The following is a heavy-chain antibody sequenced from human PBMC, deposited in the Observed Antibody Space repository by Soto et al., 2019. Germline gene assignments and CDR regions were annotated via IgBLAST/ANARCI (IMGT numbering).Heavy chain of an antibody. J-gene: IGHJ4*02. CDR2: IYYSAST. CDR3: ARAMQYYDSSGYWYYFDY. Sequence: QVRLQESGPGLVKPSQTLSLTCTVSGGSISSGGYYWSWIRQHPGKGLDWIGYIYYSASTYYNPPLKSRVTISVDTSKIQFSLKLSSVTAADTAVYYCARAMQYYDSSGYWYYFDYWGQGTLVTVSS. CDR1: GGSISSGGYY. D-gene: IGHD3-22*01. V-gene: IGHV4-31*03.